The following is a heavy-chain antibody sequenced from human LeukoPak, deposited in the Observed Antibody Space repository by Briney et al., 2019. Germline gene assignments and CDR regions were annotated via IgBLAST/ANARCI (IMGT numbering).Heavy chain of an antibody. Sequence: PSETLSLTCAVYGGSFSGYYWSWIRQPPGKGLEWIGEINHSGSTYYNPSLKSRVTISVDTSKNQFSLKLSSVTAADTAVYYCARDFRMVGATIWDYWGQGTLVTVSS. J-gene: IGHJ4*02. D-gene: IGHD1-26*01. CDR2: INHSGST. CDR3: ARDFRMVGATIWDY. CDR1: GGSFSGYY. V-gene: IGHV4-34*01.